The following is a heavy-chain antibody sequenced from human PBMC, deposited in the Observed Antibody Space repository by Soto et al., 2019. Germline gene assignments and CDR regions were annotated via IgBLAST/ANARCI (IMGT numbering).Heavy chain of an antibody. CDR2: ISASNGNT. Sequence: ASVKVSCKASGYTFTNYVISWVRQAPGQGLEWMGWISASNGNTNYAQRLQGRVTMTTDSSTDTAYMELRSLRSDDTAVYYCAREALGYSYGSFDYWGQGTLVTVSS. D-gene: IGHD5-18*01. J-gene: IGHJ4*02. CDR1: GYTFTNYV. CDR3: AREALGYSYGSFDY. V-gene: IGHV1-18*04.